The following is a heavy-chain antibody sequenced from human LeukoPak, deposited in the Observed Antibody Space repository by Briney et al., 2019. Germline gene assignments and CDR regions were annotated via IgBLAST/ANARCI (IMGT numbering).Heavy chain of an antibody. V-gene: IGHV3-33*01. CDR2: IWYDGSNK. CDR3: ARAGRDGYNLIDY. Sequence: PGRSLRLSCAASGFTFSSYGMHWVRQAPGKGLEWVAVIWYDGSNKYYADSVKGRFTISRDNSKNTLYLQMNSLTGEDTAVYYCARAGRDGYNLIDYWGQGTLVTVSS. J-gene: IGHJ4*02. D-gene: IGHD5-24*01. CDR1: GFTFSSYG.